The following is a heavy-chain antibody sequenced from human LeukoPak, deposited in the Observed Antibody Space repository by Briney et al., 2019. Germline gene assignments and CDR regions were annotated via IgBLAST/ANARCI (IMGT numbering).Heavy chain of an antibody. Sequence: SETLSLTCAVYGGSFSGYYWSWIRQPPGKGLEWIGEINHSGSTNYNPSLKSRVTISVDTSKNQFSLKLSSVTAADTAVYYCARGGDEGYSSSWNDFDYWGQGTLVTVSS. CDR1: GGSFSGYY. D-gene: IGHD6-13*01. V-gene: IGHV4-34*01. J-gene: IGHJ4*02. CDR3: ARGGDEGYSSSWNDFDY. CDR2: INHSGST.